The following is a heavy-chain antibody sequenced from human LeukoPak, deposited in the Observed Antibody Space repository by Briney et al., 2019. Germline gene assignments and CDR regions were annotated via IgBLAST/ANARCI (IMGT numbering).Heavy chain of an antibody. J-gene: IGHJ4*02. CDR3: AREDYYDSSGPDY. CDR1: GFTFSTYS. V-gene: IGHV3-21*01. D-gene: IGHD3-22*01. CDR2: ISSSSSYI. Sequence: GGSLRLSCVASGFTFSTYSMNWVRQAPGKGLGWVSYISSSSSYIYYADSVKGRFTISRDNAKNSLYLQMNSLRAEDTAVYYCAREDYYDSSGPDYWGQGTLVTVSS.